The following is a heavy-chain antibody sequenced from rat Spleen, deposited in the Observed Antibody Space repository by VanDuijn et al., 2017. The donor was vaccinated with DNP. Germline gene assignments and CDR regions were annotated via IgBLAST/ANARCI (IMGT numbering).Heavy chain of an antibody. D-gene: IGHD4-4*01. Sequence: EVKLVESGGGLVQPGRSLQLSCVASGFNFNDHWMGWVRLAPGKGPEWIGEINKDSRTRKYSPSLKERLTISRDNAQNTLFLQMTKLGPEDTAIYYCVREELGVRDWGQGVMVTVSS. CDR2: INKDSRTR. J-gene: IGHJ2*01. CDR1: GFNFNDHW. V-gene: IGHV4-2*01. CDR3: VREELGVRD.